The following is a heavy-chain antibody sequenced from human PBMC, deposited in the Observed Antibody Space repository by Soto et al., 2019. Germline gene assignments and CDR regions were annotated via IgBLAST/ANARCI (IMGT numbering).Heavy chain of an antibody. D-gene: IGHD5-18*01. J-gene: IGHJ4*02. CDR1: GFSLSISGVG. CDR3: AHEIYSYGPDY. V-gene: IGHV2-5*02. CDR2: IYWDDDK. Sequence: QITLKESGPPLVKPTQTLTLTCTFSGFSLSISGVGVGWIRQPPGKALEWLAVIYWDDDKRYSPSLKSRLTXTXXTSKNQVVLTMTNMDPVDTATYHCAHEIYSYGPDYWGQGTLVTVSS.